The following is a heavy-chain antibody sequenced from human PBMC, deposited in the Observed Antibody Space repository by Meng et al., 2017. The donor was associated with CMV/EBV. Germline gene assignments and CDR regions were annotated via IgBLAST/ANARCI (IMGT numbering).Heavy chain of an antibody. CDR2: IIPIFGTA. J-gene: IGHJ5*02. D-gene: IGHD2-2*01. CDR1: GGTSSSYA. CDR3: ARGTSSRIGWFDP. Sequence: SVKVSCKASGGTSSSYAISWVRQAPGQGLEWMGGIIPIFGTANYAQKFQGRVTITTDESTSTAYMELSSLRSEDTAVYYCARGTSSRIGWFDPWGQGTLVTVSS. V-gene: IGHV1-69*05.